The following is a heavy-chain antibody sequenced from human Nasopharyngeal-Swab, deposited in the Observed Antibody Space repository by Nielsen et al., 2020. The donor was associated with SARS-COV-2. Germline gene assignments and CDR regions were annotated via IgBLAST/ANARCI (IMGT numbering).Heavy chain of an antibody. V-gene: IGHV3-53*01. CDR1: GFTVSNNY. J-gene: IGHJ4*02. Sequence: GESLKISCAVSGFTVSNNYVSWVRQAPGKGLEWVSVIQSGGTTYYADSVKGRFTISRDNSKNTLYLQMNSLRAEDTAVYYCAKDWEGSSGWYGLDYWGQGTLVTVSS. D-gene: IGHD6-19*01. CDR3: AKDWEGSSGWYGLDY. CDR2: IQSGGTT.